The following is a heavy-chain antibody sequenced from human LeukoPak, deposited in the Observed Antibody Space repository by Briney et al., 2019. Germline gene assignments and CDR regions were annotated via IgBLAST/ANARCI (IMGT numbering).Heavy chain of an antibody. CDR2: ISGSGGST. V-gene: IGHV3-23*01. Sequence: GGSLRLSCAASGFTFSSYAMSWVRQAPGKGLEWVSAISGSGGSTYYADSVKGRFTISRDNSKNTLYLQMNSLRAEDTAVYYCAKDLRSSGYCSGGSCYSDYWGQGTLVTVSS. CDR1: GFTFSSYA. CDR3: AKDLRSSGYCSGGSCYSDY. D-gene: IGHD2-15*01. J-gene: IGHJ4*02.